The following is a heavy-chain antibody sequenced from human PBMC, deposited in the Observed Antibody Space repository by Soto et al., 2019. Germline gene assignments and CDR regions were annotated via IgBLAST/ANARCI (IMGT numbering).Heavy chain of an antibody. J-gene: IGHJ4*02. CDR3: ATGVIWIGYFTVDS. Sequence: QVQLVQSGAEVKKPGSSVKVSCKASGGSFGNSAINWVRQTPGQGLEWLGGFLPVYRTLNYAQKFQGRVTITADESTGTAYMTLSSLASDDTAVYYCATGVIWIGYFTVDSWGQGTRVTVSS. V-gene: IGHV1-69*01. D-gene: IGHD3-3*01. CDR1: GGSFGNSA. CDR2: FLPVYRTL.